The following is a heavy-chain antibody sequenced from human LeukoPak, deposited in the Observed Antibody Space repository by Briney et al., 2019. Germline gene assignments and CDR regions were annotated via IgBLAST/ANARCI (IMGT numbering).Heavy chain of an antibody. Sequence: GESLKISGKGSGYSFTSYWIGWVRQMPGKGLGWMGIIYPGDSDTRYSPSFQGQVTISADKSISTAYLQWSSLKASDTAMYYCARRWFYYDSSDAFDIWGQGTMVTVSS. CDR2: IYPGDSDT. J-gene: IGHJ3*02. V-gene: IGHV5-51*01. CDR1: GYSFTSYW. CDR3: ARRWFYYDSSDAFDI. D-gene: IGHD3-22*01.